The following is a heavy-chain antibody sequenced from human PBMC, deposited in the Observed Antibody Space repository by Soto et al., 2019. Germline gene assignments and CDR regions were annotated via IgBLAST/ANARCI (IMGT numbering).Heavy chain of an antibody. J-gene: IGHJ4*02. D-gene: IGHD2-2*02. Sequence: GGSLRLSCAASGFTFSSYGMHWVRQAPGKGLEWVAVIWYDGSNKYYADSVKGRFTISRDNSKNTLYLQMNSLRAEDTAVYYCARDGVPQDIVVVPAATPADFDYWGQGTLVTVS. CDR2: IWYDGSNK. CDR3: ARDGVPQDIVVVPAATPADFDY. V-gene: IGHV3-33*01. CDR1: GFTFSSYG.